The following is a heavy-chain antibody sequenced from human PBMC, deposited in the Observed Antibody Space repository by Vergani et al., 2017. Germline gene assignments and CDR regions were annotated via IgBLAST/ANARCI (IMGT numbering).Heavy chain of an antibody. Sequence: EVRLVQSGAEVKKPGATVKISCKVFGYTFTDYYTHWVQQAPGKGLEWMGLVDPEDGETIYAEKFQGRVTISADTSTDTAYMELSSLRSEDTAIYYCATDFGRRGSPLQVIPWGQGTLVTVSS. CDR2: VDPEDGET. CDR1: GYTFTDYY. V-gene: IGHV1-69-2*01. J-gene: IGHJ4*02. D-gene: IGHD5-12*01. CDR3: ATDFGRRGSPLQVIP.